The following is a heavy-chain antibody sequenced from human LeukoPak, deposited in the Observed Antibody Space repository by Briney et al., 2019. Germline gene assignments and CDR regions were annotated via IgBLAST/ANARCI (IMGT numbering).Heavy chain of an antibody. CDR2: IKEDVSNS. CDR3: ARDGVGLEVLPTWFDY. D-gene: IGHD1-1*01. CDR1: GFTLSNYW. V-gene: IGHV3-7*01. Sequence: GGSLSPSRAASGFTLSNYWMSSARQDAGKWLGCVANIKEDVSNSSYVDSVKGRFTVSRDNAKNTLYLQMNSLRAEDTAVYYCARDGVGLEVLPTWFDYWGQGTLVTVSS. J-gene: IGHJ4*02.